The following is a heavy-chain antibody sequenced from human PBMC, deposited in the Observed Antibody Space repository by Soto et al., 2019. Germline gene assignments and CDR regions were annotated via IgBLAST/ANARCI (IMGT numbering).Heavy chain of an antibody. CDR2: IYYSGST. Sequence: SETLSLTCTVSGGSISNYYWSWIRQPPGKGLEWIGYIYYSGSTNYNPSLKSRVTISVDTSKNQFSLKLSSVTAADTAVYYWARTQDGGGAAALDWYFDLWGRGTLVTVSS. CDR1: GGSISNYY. CDR3: ARTQDGGGAAALDWYFDL. D-gene: IGHD6-13*01. J-gene: IGHJ2*01. V-gene: IGHV4-59*01.